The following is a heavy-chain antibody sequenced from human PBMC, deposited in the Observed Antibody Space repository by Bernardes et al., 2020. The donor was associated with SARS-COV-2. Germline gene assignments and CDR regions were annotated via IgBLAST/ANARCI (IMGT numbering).Heavy chain of an antibody. J-gene: IGHJ6*02. CDR3: TTGNNSDFWSGYYSTPYYYYGMDV. Sequence: GGSLRLSCAASGFTFSNAWMSWVRQAPGKGLEWVGRIKSKTDGGTTDYAAPVKGRFTISRDDSKNTLYLQMNSLKTEDTAVYYCTTGNNSDFWSGYYSTPYYYYGMDVWGQGTTVTVSS. CDR1: GFTFSNAW. D-gene: IGHD3-3*01. CDR2: IKSKTDGGTT. V-gene: IGHV3-15*01.